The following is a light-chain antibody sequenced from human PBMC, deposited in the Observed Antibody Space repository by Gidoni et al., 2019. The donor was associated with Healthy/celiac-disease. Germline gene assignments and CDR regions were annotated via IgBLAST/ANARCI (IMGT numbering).Light chain of an antibody. V-gene: IGKV3-11*01. J-gene: IGKJ1*01. CDR2: DAS. Sequence: ETVLTQSPATLSLSPGERATLSCRASQSVSSYLAWYQQKPGQAPRLLIYDASNRATGIPARFSGSGSGTDFTLTISSLEPEDFAVYYCQQRSNWPPRTFGQRTKVEIK. CDR1: QSVSSY. CDR3: QQRSNWPPRT.